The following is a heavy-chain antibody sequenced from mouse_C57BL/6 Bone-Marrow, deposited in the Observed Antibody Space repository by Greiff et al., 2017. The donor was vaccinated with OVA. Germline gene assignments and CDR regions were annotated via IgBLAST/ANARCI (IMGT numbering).Heavy chain of an antibody. V-gene: IGHV4-1*01. CDR3: ARPIYYGNYDWYFDV. D-gene: IGHD2-1*01. CDR2: INPDSSTI. Sequence: EVQLVESGGGLVQPGGSLKLSCAASGIDFSRYWMSWVRRAPGKGLEWIGEINPDSSTINYAPSLKDKFIISRDNAKNTLYLQMSKVRSEDTALYYCARPIYYGNYDWYFDVWGTGTTVTVSS. CDR1: GIDFSRYW. J-gene: IGHJ1*03.